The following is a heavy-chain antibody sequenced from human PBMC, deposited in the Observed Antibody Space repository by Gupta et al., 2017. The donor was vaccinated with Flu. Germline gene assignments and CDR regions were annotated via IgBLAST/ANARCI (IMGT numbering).Heavy chain of an antibody. CDR2: IYSSGRT. CDR3: TTASGTTVSGDDY. CDR1: GASISSSNYY. J-gene: IGHJ4*02. V-gene: IGHV4-61*02. D-gene: IGHD1-1*01. Sequence: QVQLQESGPGLVKPSQTLSLTCTVSGASISSSNYYWGWIRQPAGKGLEWIGRIYSSGRTNYNPSLKSRVTMSLDTSQNQFSLELSSVTAADTAVDYCTTASGTTVSGDDYWGQGTRVTVSS.